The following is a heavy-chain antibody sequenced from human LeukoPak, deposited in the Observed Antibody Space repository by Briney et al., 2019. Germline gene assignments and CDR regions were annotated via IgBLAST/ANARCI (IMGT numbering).Heavy chain of an antibody. Sequence: PGGSLRLSCAASGFTFSSYWMSWVRQAPGKGLEWVANIKQDGSEKYYVDSVKGRFTISRDNAKNSLYLQMNSLRAEDTAVYYCAREPQGVYDLTILEGGDYWGQGTLVTVSS. CDR3: AREPQGVYDLTILEGGDY. CDR2: IKQDGSEK. D-gene: IGHD3-22*01. CDR1: GFTFSSYW. J-gene: IGHJ4*02. V-gene: IGHV3-7*01.